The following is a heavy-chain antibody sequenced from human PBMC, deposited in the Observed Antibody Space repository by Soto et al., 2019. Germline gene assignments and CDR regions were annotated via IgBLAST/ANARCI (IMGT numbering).Heavy chain of an antibody. V-gene: IGHV1-18*04. J-gene: IGHJ6*02. CDR1: GYTFTSYG. CDR3: AREGGYRGVAGRYYYYGMDV. D-gene: IGHD6-19*01. CDR2: ICAYNGNT. Sequence: QVQLVQSGAEVKKPGASVKVSCRASGYTFTSYGISWVRQAPGQGLEWMGWICAYNGNTNYAQKLQGRVTMTTDTSTSTAYMELRSVRSDDTAVYYCAREGGYRGVAGRYYYYGMDVWGQGTTVTVSS.